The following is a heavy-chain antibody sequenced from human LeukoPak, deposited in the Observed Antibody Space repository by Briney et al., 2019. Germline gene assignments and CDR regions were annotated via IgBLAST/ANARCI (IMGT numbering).Heavy chain of an antibody. V-gene: IGHV4-34*01. Sequence: PSETLSLTCAVYGGSFSGYYWSWLRQPPGKGLEWIGEINHSGSTNYNPSLKSRVTISVDTSKNQFSLKLSSVTAADTAVYYSARRRGYCSSTSCYGRNWFDPWGQGTLVTVSS. CDR3: ARRRGYCSSTSCYGRNWFDP. D-gene: IGHD2-2*01. CDR1: GGSFSGYY. J-gene: IGHJ5*02. CDR2: INHSGST.